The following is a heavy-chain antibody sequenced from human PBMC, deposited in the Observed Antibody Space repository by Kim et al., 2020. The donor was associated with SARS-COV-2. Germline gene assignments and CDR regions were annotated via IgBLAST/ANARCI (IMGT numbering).Heavy chain of an antibody. V-gene: IGHV7-4-1*02. CDR3: AREWQQPYDY. J-gene: IGHJ4*02. D-gene: IGHD6-13*01. CDR2: INTNTGNP. Sequence: ASVKVSCKASGYTFTSYAMNWVRQSPGQGLEWMGWINTNTGNPTYAHGFTGRFVFSLDTSVSTAYLQISSLKAEDTALYYCAREWQQPYDYWGQGTLVTVSS. CDR1: GYTFTSYA.